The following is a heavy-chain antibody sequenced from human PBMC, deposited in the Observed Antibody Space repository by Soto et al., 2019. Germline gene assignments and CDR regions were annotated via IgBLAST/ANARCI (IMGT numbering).Heavy chain of an antibody. D-gene: IGHD2-2*01. CDR2: ISAYNGNT. CDR3: ARDTDIVVVPAALGVWFDP. Sequence: ASVKVSCKASGYTFTSYGISWVRQAPGQGLEWMGWISAYNGNTNYAQKLQGRVTMTTDTSTSTAYMELRSLRSDDTAVYYCARDTDIVVVPAALGVWFDPWGQGTLVTVSS. V-gene: IGHV1-18*01. CDR1: GYTFTSYG. J-gene: IGHJ5*02.